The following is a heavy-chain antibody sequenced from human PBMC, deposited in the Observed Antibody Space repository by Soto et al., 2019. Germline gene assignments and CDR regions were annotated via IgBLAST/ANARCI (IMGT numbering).Heavy chain of an antibody. V-gene: IGHV1-46*01. Sequence: QVQLVQSGAEVRKPGASVKVSCKPSGYTFTSYYIQWVRQAPGQGLEWMGIINPSVGTTSCAQKFQDRVTMTRDTSTSTVYMELSSLRSEDTALYYCARVGLIQSRPQPGGFIFDYWGQGTLVTVSS. CDR2: INPSVGTT. J-gene: IGHJ4*02. CDR1: GYTFTSYY. CDR3: ARVGLIQSRPQPGGFIFDY. D-gene: IGHD3-16*01.